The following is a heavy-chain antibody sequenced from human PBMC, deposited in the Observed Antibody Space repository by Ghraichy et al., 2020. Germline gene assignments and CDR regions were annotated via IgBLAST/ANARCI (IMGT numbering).Heavy chain of an antibody. J-gene: IGHJ4*02. D-gene: IGHD1-14*01. CDR3: TTHHGDYFDY. CDR1: GFPFINAW. Sequence: GESLNISCAASGFPFINAWMSWVRQAPGKGLEWLGRIKSNSDGGAADYAAPVKGRFTISRDDSKNTLYLQMNSLKIEDTAVYYCTTHHGDYFDYWGQGTLVTVSS. CDR2: IKSNSDGGAA. V-gene: IGHV3-15*01.